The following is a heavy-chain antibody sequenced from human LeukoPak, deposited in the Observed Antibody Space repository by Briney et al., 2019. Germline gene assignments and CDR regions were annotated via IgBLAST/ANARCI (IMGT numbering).Heavy chain of an antibody. CDR3: AKGRRGATRYYFDY. Sequence: GGSLRLSCAASGFTFSSYSMNWVRQAPGKGLEWVSSISSSSSYIYYADSVKGRFTISRDNAKNSLYLQMNSLRAEDTAVYYCAKGRRGATRYYFDYWGQGTLVTVSS. J-gene: IGHJ4*02. V-gene: IGHV3-21*01. CDR1: GFTFSSYS. CDR2: ISSSSSYI. D-gene: IGHD1-26*01.